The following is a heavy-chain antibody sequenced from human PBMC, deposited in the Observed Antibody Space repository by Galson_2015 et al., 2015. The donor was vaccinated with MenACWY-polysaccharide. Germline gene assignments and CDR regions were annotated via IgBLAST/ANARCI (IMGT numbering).Heavy chain of an antibody. Sequence: TLSLTCTVSGGSISRYYWSWIRQPPGKGLEWIGYIFYTGSTNYNPSLKSRLTMSLDTSENQVSLRVSSVTAADTAVYYCARIGGMNKGNYYNYGWFDSWGQGTLVTVSS. CDR1: GGSISRYY. CDR2: IFYTGST. V-gene: IGHV4-59*01. J-gene: IGHJ5*01. D-gene: IGHD5-18*01. CDR3: ARIGGMNKGNYYNYGWFDS.